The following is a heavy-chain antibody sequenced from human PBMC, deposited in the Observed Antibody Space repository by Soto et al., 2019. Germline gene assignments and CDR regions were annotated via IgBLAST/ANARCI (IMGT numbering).Heavy chain of an antibody. D-gene: IGHD5-12*01. CDR2: ISSSSSYI. CDR1: GFTFSSYS. CDR3: ARGGDGYNQDADY. Sequence: EVQLVESGGGLVKPGGSLRLSCAASGFTFSSYSMNWVRQAPGKGLEWVSSISSSSSYIYYADSVKGRFTISRDNAKNSLYLQMNSLRAEDTAVYYCARGGDGYNQDADYWGQGTLVTVSS. J-gene: IGHJ4*02. V-gene: IGHV3-21*01.